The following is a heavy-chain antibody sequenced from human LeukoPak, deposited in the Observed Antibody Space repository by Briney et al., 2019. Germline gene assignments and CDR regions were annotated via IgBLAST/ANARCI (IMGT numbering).Heavy chain of an antibody. V-gene: IGHV1-69*04. CDR1: GGTFSSYA. CDR2: IIPILGIA. Sequence: SVKVSCKASGGTFSSYAISWVRQAHGQGLEWMGRIIPILGIANYAQKFQGRVTITADKSTSTAYMELSSLRSEDTAVDYCARVTEARPFGELLPITWGQGTLVTVSS. J-gene: IGHJ5*02. D-gene: IGHD3-10*01. CDR3: ARVTEARPFGELLPIT.